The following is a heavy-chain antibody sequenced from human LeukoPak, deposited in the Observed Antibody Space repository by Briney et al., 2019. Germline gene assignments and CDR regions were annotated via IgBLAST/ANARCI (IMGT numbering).Heavy chain of an antibody. CDR1: GFTVSSNY. Sequence: GGSLRLSCAASGFTVSSNYMSWVRQAPGKGLEWVSFIYSGGNTHYSDSVKGRFTTSRDNSKNTLYLQMNSLRAEDTAVYYCARRAGEYSHPYDYWGQGTLVTVSS. CDR3: ARRAGEYSHPYDY. V-gene: IGHV3-53*01. D-gene: IGHD4-17*01. CDR2: IYSGGNT. J-gene: IGHJ4*02.